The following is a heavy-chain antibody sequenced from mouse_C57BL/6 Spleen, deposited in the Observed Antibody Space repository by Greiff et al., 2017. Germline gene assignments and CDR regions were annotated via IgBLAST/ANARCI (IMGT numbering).Heavy chain of an antibody. V-gene: IGHV1-42*01. CDR3: ARGTYDYDQYFDV. J-gene: IGHJ1*03. CDR1: GYSFTGYY. Sequence: EVQLQQSGPELVKPGASVKISCKASGYSFTGYYMNWVKQSPEKSLEWIGEINPSTGGTTYNQKFKAKATLTVDKSSSTAYMQLKSRTSEDSAVYYCARGTYDYDQYFDVWGTGTTVTVSS. D-gene: IGHD2-4*01. CDR2: INPSTGGT.